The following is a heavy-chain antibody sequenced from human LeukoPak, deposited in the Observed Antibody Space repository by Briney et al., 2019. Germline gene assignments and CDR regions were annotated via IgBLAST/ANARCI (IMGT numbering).Heavy chain of an antibody. CDR2: INHSGST. Sequence: GSLRLSCAASGFTFSSYAMSWIRQPPGKGLEWIGEINHSGSTNYNPSLKSRVTISVDTSKNQFSLKLSSVTAADTAVYYCAGHDYDFWSGFREYYFDYWGQGTLVTVSS. CDR3: AGHDYDFWSGFREYYFDY. J-gene: IGHJ4*02. V-gene: IGHV4-34*08. CDR1: GFTFSSYA. D-gene: IGHD3-3*01.